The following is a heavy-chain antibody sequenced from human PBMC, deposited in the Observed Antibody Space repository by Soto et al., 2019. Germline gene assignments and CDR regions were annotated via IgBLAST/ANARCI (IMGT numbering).Heavy chain of an antibody. CDR2: IYYSGST. J-gene: IGHJ4*02. CDR3: ARDGIAAAGTFDY. D-gene: IGHD6-13*01. V-gene: IGHV4-31*03. Sequence: SETLSLTCTVSGGSISSGGYYWSWIRQHPGKGLEWIGYIYYSGSTYYNPSLKSRVTISVDTSKNQFSLKLSSVTAADTAVYYCARDGIAAAGTFDYWGQGTLVTVSS. CDR1: GGSISSGGYY.